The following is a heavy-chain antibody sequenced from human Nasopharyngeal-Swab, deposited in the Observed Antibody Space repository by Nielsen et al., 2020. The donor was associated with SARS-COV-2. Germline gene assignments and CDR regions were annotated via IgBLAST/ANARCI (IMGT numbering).Heavy chain of an antibody. CDR2: IYYSGMT. V-gene: IGHV4-31*02. CDR3: ASSYYDILTGYSADDFDI. D-gene: IGHD3-9*01. J-gene: IGHJ3*02. Sequence: RQAPGKGREGIGYIYYSGMTYYNPALKSRVTISVDTSKNQFSLKLSSVTAADTAVYYCASSYYDILTGYSADDFDIWGQGTMVTVSS.